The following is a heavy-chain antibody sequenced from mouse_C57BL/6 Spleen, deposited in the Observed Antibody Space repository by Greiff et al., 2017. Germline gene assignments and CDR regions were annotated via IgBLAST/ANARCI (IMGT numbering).Heavy chain of an antibody. Sequence: VQLQQSGAELVRPGTSVKVSCKASGYAFTNYLIEWVKQRPGKGLEWIGSINPGSGGTDYAEKFKGKATLTADKSSNTAYMQLSSLTSEDSAVYFCSSFPTMDYWGQGTLVTVSA. V-gene: IGHV1-54*01. CDR3: SSFPTMDY. CDR1: GYAFTNYL. CDR2: INPGSGGT. J-gene: IGHJ4*01.